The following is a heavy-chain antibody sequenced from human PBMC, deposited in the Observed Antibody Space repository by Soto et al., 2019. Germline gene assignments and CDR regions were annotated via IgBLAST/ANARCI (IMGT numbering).Heavy chain of an antibody. CDR1: GGSISSGGYY. D-gene: IGHD3-10*01. V-gene: IGHV4-31*03. J-gene: IGHJ4*01. CDR2: IYYSGST. Sequence: SETLSLACTVSGGSISSGGYYWSWIRQHPGKGLEWIGYIYYSGSTYYNPSLKSRVTISVDTSKTRFSLKLSSVTDADTAVYYGAGRRVHMVRGVIPAPRYFDSCGEGTRVTVST. CDR3: AGRRVHMVRGVIPAPRYFDS.